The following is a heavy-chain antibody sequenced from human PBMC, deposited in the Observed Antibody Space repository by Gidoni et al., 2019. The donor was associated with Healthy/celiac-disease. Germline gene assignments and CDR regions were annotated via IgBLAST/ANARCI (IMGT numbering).Heavy chain of an antibody. D-gene: IGHD1-26*01. CDR2: INHSGST. V-gene: IGHV4-34*01. J-gene: IGHJ4*02. CDR3: ARGGGSSPYY. Sequence: GLLKPSETLSLTCAVYGGYFSGYYWSWIRQPPGKGLEWIGEINHSGSTNYNPSLKSRVTISVDTSKNQFSLKLSSVTAADTAVYYCARGGGSSPYYWGQGTLVTVSS. CDR1: GGYFSGYY.